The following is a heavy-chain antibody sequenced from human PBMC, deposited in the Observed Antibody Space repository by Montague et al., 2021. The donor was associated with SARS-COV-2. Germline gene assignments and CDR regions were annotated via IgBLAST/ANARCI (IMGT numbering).Heavy chain of an antibody. Sequence: SLRLSCAVSGFSLTDYGMFWVRQAPGKGLEWVAVIWSDGSHKNYADSVKGRFTVSRDISTNTLFLLMSSLRVDDTAVYYCVRSGGGTFFETWGQGTLVTVSA. CDR1: GFSLTDYG. CDR2: IWSDGSHK. J-gene: IGHJ5*02. D-gene: IGHD1-26*01. V-gene: IGHV3-33*02. CDR3: VRSGGGTFFET.